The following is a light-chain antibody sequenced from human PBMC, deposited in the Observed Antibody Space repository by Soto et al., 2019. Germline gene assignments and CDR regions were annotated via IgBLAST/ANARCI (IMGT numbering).Light chain of an antibody. V-gene: IGKV3-15*01. J-gene: IGKJ2*01. CDR1: QTVGSN. CDR2: GAS. Sequence: EIVMTQSPATLSVSPGDRATLSCRASQTVGSNLAWYQQKPGQTPRLLFYGASTRATGIPARFSGSGSGTEFTLTISSLQSEDSAVYYCQQYNHWAYTFGQGTKLEIK. CDR3: QQYNHWAYT.